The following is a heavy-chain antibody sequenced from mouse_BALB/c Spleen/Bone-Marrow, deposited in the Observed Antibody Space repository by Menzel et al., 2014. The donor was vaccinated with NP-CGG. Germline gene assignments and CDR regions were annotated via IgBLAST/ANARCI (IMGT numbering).Heavy chain of an antibody. Sequence: EVQLQESGGGLVLPGGSMKLSCVASGFTFSNYWMNWVRQSPEKGLEWVAEIRLKSNNYATHYAESVKGRFTISRDDSKSSVYLQMNNLRAEDTGIYYCIRRGRGYAMDYWGQGTSVTVSS. CDR3: IRRGRGYAMDY. J-gene: IGHJ4*01. CDR1: GFTFSNYW. CDR2: IRLKSNNYAT. V-gene: IGHV6-6*02.